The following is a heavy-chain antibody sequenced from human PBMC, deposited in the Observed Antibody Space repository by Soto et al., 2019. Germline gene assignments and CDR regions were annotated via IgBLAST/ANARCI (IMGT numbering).Heavy chain of an antibody. Sequence: QVQLVQSGAEVKKPGASVKVSCKASGYIFSNYGISWVRQAPGQGLQWMGWISAYSGNTDYARNLQGRVTMTTDTSTSTAYMELRSLRSDDTAVYSCARVSGYCTSTSCHDYWGQGTLVTVSS. CDR3: ARVSGYCTSTSCHDY. J-gene: IGHJ4*02. V-gene: IGHV1-18*01. CDR1: GYIFSNYG. CDR2: ISAYSGNT. D-gene: IGHD2-2*01.